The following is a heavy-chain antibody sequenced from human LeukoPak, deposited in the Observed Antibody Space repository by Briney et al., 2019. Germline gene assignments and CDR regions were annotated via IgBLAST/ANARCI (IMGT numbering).Heavy chain of an antibody. CDR1: GGSISSSRYY. J-gene: IGHJ4*02. Sequence: SETLSLTCTVSGGSISSSRYYWGWIRQPPGKGLEWIGSIYYSGSTYYNPSLKSRVTISVDTSKNQFSLKLSSVTAADTAVYYCATRGYSYGYPFDYWGQGTLVTVSS. CDR2: IYYSGST. V-gene: IGHV4-39*01. CDR3: ATRGYSYGYPFDY. D-gene: IGHD5-18*01.